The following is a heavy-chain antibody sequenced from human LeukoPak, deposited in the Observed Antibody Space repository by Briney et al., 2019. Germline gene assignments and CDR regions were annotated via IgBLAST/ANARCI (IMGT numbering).Heavy chain of an antibody. V-gene: IGHV3-33*01. J-gene: IGHJ4*02. D-gene: IGHD3-10*01. CDR3: ARDPLVSKYYYGSGSYPFDY. CDR1: GFTFSSYG. Sequence: PGGSLRLSCAASGFTFSSYGMHWVRQAPGKGLEWVAVIWYDGSNKYYAGSVKGRFTISRDNSKNTLYLQMNSLRAEDTAVYYCARDPLVSKYYYGSGSYPFDYWGQGTLVTVSS. CDR2: IWYDGSNK.